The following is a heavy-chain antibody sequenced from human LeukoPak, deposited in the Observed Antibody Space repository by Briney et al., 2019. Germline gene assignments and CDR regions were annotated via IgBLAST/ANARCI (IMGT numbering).Heavy chain of an antibody. Sequence: PGGSLRLSCAASGFTFSSYAMHWVRQAPGKGLVWVSRINSDGSSTSYADSVKGRFTISRDNSKNTLYLQMNSLRAEDTALYYCAKDTVKVTTIRRVPHYMDVWGKGTTVTISS. V-gene: IGHV3-74*01. CDR3: AKDTVKVTTIRRVPHYMDV. CDR2: INSDGSST. CDR1: GFTFSSYA. D-gene: IGHD5-12*01. J-gene: IGHJ6*03.